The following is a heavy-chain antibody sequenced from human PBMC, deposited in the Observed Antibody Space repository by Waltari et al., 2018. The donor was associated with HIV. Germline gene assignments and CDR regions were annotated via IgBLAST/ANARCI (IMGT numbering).Heavy chain of an antibody. D-gene: IGHD3-10*01. J-gene: IGHJ4*02. Sequence: VLRVHSGAAVPMPGSSVKVPCRRSADILHSSGPTVVPQAPGQGLEWMGGIIPVFVTANYAEKFQGRATFTADESTGTGYMELSCLRPEDTAIYYCARVLNPHFYYGNSDYRHYFDYWGQGTLVTVSS. CDR1: ADILHSSG. V-gene: IGHV1-69*01. CDR2: IIPVFVTA. CDR3: ARVLNPHFYYGNSDYRHYFDY.